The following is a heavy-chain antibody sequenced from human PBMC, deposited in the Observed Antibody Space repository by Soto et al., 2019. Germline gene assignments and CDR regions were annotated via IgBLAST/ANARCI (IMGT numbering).Heavy chain of an antibody. CDR1: GFTFSNYD. CDR2: VSPAGST. D-gene: IGHD6-13*01. J-gene: IGHJ4*02. V-gene: IGHV3-23*01. Sequence: EVQLLESGGGLVQPGGSLRLSCAASGFTFSNYDMNWIRLAPGEGLEWVSTVSPAGSTFYADSVRGRFTISRDNSKSTVDLQMNGLRVDDTAIYYYVRSWAYWGRGTVVTVSS. CDR3: VRSWAY.